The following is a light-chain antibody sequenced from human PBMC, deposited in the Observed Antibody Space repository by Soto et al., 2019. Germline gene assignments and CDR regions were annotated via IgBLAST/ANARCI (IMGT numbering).Light chain of an antibody. J-gene: IGLJ1*01. V-gene: IGLV2-8*01. Sequence: QSALTQPPSASGSPGQSVTISCTGTSSDVGGYNYLSWYQQYPGKAPKLLIYEITKRASGVPNRFSGSKSGNTASLTVSGLQAEDEADYYCSSLADGDNYVFGTGTKLTVL. CDR2: EIT. CDR3: SSLADGDNYV. CDR1: SSDVGGYNY.